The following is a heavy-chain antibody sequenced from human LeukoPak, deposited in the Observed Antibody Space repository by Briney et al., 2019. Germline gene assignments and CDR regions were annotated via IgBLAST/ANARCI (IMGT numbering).Heavy chain of an antibody. CDR1: GFTFSNAW. CDR3: TTDLTYYYDSSGYYPFDY. Sequence: GGSLRLSCAASGFTFSNAWMSWVRQAPEKGLEWVGRIKSKTDGGTTDYAAPVKGRFTISRDDSKNTLYLQMNSLKTEDTAVYYCTTDLTYYYDSSGYYPFDYWGQGTLVTVSS. V-gene: IGHV3-15*01. D-gene: IGHD3-22*01. J-gene: IGHJ4*02. CDR2: IKSKTDGGTT.